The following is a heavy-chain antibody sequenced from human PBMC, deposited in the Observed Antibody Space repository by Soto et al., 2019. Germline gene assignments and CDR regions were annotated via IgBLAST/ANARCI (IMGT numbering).Heavy chain of an antibody. CDR3: ARYRTKVPVAFDV. Sequence: QVPLVQSGAEVKKPGASVQVSCKASGLAFPIDDIIWVRQTIGQGLEFMGWMNPSGRNTGYTQKFQGRATFTWNTPTNTAYMDWSGLRSEDTAVYYCARYRTKVPVAFDVWGQGTMVTVSS. CDR1: GLAFPIDD. V-gene: IGHV1-8*01. J-gene: IGHJ3*01. CDR2: MNPSGRNT. D-gene: IGHD3-16*02.